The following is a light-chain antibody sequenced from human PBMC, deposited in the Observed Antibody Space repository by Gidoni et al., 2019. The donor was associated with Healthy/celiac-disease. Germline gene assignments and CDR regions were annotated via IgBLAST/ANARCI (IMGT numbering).Light chain of an antibody. Sequence: EIVLTQSPATLSLSPGERATLSCRASQSVSSYLAWYQQKPGQAPRLLIYDASNRATGIPARFIGSGSGTDFTLTISSLEPEDFAVYYCQQRSNWQTFXQXTKVEIK. V-gene: IGKV3-11*01. J-gene: IGKJ1*01. CDR3: QQRSNWQT. CDR1: QSVSSY. CDR2: DAS.